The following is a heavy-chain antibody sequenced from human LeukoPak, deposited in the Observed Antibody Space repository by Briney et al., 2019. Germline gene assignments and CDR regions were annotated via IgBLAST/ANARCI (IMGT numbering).Heavy chain of an antibody. CDR3: ARKDRGYYDSSGYYDNWFDP. D-gene: IGHD3-22*01. CDR1: GFTVSSYR. J-gene: IGHJ5*02. V-gene: IGHV3-33*01. CDR2: IWYDGSNK. Sequence: GGSLRLSCAASGFTVSSYRMHWVRQAPGKGLEWVAVIWYDGSNKYYADSVKGRFTISRDNSKNTLYLQMNSLRAEDTAVYYCARKDRGYYDSSGYYDNWFDPWGQGTLVTVSS.